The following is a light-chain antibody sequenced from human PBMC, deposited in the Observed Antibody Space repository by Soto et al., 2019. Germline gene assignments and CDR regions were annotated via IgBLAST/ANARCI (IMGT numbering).Light chain of an antibody. CDR3: QQYGSSPWT. J-gene: IGKJ1*01. Sequence: EILLTQSPGTLSLSPGERATLSCRASQSVSSSYLAWYQQKPGQAPRLLIYGASSRATGIPDRFSGSGSGTDFTLTISRLEPEDFAVYYCQQYGSSPWTFGQGTMVEIK. CDR1: QSVSSSY. V-gene: IGKV3-20*01. CDR2: GAS.